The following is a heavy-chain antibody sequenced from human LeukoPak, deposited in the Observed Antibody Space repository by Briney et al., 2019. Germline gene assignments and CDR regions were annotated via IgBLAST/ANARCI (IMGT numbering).Heavy chain of an antibody. CDR1: GGSISSSSYY. Sequence: SETLSLTCTVSGGSISSSSYYWGWVRQPPGKGLEWIGSIYYSGSTYYNPSLKSRVTISVDTSKNQFSLKLSSVTAADTAVYYCARVYDFPDYWGQGTLVTVSS. CDR3: ARVYDFPDY. D-gene: IGHD3-3*01. CDR2: IYYSGST. J-gene: IGHJ4*02. V-gene: IGHV4-39*01.